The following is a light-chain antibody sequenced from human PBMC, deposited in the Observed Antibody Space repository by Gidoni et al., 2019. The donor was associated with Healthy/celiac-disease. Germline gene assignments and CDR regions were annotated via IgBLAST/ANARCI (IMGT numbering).Light chain of an antibody. CDR1: QSISSW. V-gene: IGKV1-5*03. Sequence: DIQMTQSPSTLSASVGDRVTITCRASQSISSWLAWYQQKPGKAPKLLIYKASSLESGVPSRFSGSGSWTEFTLTISSLQPDDFATYYCQQYNSYLYTFXXXTKLEIK. J-gene: IGKJ2*01. CDR3: QQYNSYLYT. CDR2: KAS.